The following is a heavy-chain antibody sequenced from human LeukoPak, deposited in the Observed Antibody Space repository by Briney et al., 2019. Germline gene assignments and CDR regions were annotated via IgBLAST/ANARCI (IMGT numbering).Heavy chain of an antibody. V-gene: IGHV4-39*07. J-gene: IGHJ5*02. CDR2: SYYSGST. CDR1: GGSISSSSYY. Sequence: SETLSLTCTVSGGSISSSSYYWGWIRQPPGKGLEWIGGSYYSGSTYYNPSLKRRATISVDTSKNQFSLKLSSVTAADTAVYYCVKISFVLRSSGAGGWFDPWGQGTLVTVSS. D-gene: IGHD6-6*01. CDR3: VKISFVLRSSGAGGWFDP.